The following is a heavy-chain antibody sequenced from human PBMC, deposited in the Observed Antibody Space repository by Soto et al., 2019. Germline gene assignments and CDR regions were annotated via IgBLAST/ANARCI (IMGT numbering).Heavy chain of an antibody. D-gene: IGHD3-22*01. CDR3: AKKPHYDSSGYYSWFDL. CDR2: ISGYNGNT. Sequence: GASVKVSCKASGYTFSTSGISWVRQAPGQGLEWMGWISGYNGNTIYAQTVQGRVTMTTETSTTTAYMELRSLRSDDTAVYYCAKKPHYDSSGYYSWFDLWGQGTLVTVSS. CDR1: GYTFSTSG. V-gene: IGHV1-18*01. J-gene: IGHJ5*02.